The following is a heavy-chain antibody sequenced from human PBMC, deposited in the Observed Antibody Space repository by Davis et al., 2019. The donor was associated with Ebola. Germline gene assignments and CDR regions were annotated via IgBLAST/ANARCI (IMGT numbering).Heavy chain of an antibody. CDR3: ARGRCSSTSCYDGWDYMDV. CDR1: GGTFSSYA. V-gene: IGHV1-69*13. CDR2: IIPIFGTA. Sequence: SVKVSCKASGGTFSSYAISWVRQAPGQGLEWMGGIIPIFGTANYAQKFQGRVTITADESTSTAYMELSSLRSEDTAVYYCARGRCSSTSCYDGWDYMDVWGKGTTVTVSS. J-gene: IGHJ6*03. D-gene: IGHD2-2*01.